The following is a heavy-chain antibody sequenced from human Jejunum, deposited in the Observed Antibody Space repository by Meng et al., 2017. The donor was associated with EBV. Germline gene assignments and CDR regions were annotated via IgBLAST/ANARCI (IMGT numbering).Heavy chain of an antibody. V-gene: IGHV4-30-4*01. CDR2: IFYTGNT. J-gene: IGHJ5*02. Sequence: HLQGSGPGLVKPSQTLSLTCAVSGDTLFNGGHYWTWIRQPPGKGLEWIGYIFYTGNTYYNPSLKSRVTISLDISKNQFSLNLTSVTAADTAVYYCARDTNGDYGWVDPWGQGTLVTVSS. CDR1: GDTLFNGGHY. CDR3: ARDTNGDYGWVDP. D-gene: IGHD4-17*01.